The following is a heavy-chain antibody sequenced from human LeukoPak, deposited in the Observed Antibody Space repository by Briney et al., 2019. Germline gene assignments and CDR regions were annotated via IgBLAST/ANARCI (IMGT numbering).Heavy chain of an antibody. V-gene: IGHV3-48*01. CDR2: ISSSSSTI. D-gene: IGHD5-12*01. Sequence: GGSLRLSCAASGFTFSSYSMNWVRQAPGKGLEWVSYISSSSSTIYYADSVKGRFTISRDNAKNSLYLQMNSLRAEDTAVYYCARDLSIVATIAALDVWGKGTTVTISS. CDR1: GFTFSSYS. CDR3: ARDLSIVATIAALDV. J-gene: IGHJ6*04.